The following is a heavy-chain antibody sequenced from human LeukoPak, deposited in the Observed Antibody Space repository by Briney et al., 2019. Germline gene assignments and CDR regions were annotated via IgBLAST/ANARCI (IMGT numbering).Heavy chain of an antibody. Sequence: GRSLRLSCAASGSTFSSYAMHWVRQAPGKGLEWVAVISYDGSNKYYADSVKGRFTISRDNSKNTLYLQMNSLRAEDTAVYYCAREHGHYDILTGLHWGQGTLVTVSS. V-gene: IGHV3-30*04. CDR2: ISYDGSNK. CDR1: GSTFSSYA. CDR3: AREHGHYDILTGLH. D-gene: IGHD3-9*01. J-gene: IGHJ4*02.